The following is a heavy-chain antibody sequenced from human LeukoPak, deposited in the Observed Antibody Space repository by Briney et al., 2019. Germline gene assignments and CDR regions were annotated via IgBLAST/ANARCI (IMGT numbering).Heavy chain of an antibody. D-gene: IGHD3-3*01. CDR2: VSYDGGSK. Sequence: PGRSLRLSCAASGFAFSSYAMHWVRQGPGKGLEWVALVSYDGGSKYYADSVKGRITISRDNSKNTLYLQMNSLRAEDTAVYYCAKERGDFWSGYYTFDYWGQGTLVTVSS. CDR3: AKERGDFWSGYYTFDY. CDR1: GFAFSSYA. J-gene: IGHJ4*02. V-gene: IGHV3-30-3*01.